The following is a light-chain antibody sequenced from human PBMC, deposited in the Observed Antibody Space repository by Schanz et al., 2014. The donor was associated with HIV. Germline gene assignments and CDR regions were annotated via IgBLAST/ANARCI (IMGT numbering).Light chain of an antibody. J-gene: IGLJ3*02. V-gene: IGLV1-40*01. Sequence: QSVLTQPPSVSGAPGQRVTISCTGSSSNIGTHYDVHWYQQLPGTAPKLLIYGNNNRPSGVPDRFSGSKSGTSASLAITGLQADDEADYYCQSYDTSLSVWVFGGGTKLTVL. CDR1: SSNIGTHYD. CDR2: GNN. CDR3: QSYDTSLSVWV.